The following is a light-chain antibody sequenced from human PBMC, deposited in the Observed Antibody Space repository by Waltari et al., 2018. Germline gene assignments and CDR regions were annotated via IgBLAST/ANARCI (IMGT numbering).Light chain of an antibody. Sequence: QTVVTQEPSLPVSPGGTVTLTCAFTTGRVTSGSYPHWFQQKPGPAPRALTYSTSKQPSRTPDRFSGSLRGGKAALTLSGVQPEDEADYYCLLYYSDDQLVFGGGTKLTVL. CDR1: TGRVTSGSY. CDR3: LLYYSDDQLV. CDR2: STS. J-gene: IGLJ2*01. V-gene: IGLV7-43*01.